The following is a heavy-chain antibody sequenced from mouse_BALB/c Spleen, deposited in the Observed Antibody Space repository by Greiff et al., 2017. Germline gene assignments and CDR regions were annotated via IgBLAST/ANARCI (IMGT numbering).Heavy chain of an antibody. D-gene: IGHD3-1*01. V-gene: IGHV1-69*02. CDR2: IDPSDSYT. CDR1: GYTFTSYW. Sequence: QVQLQQPGAELVKPGASVKLSCKASGYTFTSYWMHWVKQRPGQGLEWIGEIDPSDSYTNYNQKFKGKATLTVDKSSSTAYMQLSSLTSEDSAVYYCARRGLLPGSSYAMDYWGQGTSVTVSS. CDR3: ARRGLLPGSSYAMDY. J-gene: IGHJ4*01.